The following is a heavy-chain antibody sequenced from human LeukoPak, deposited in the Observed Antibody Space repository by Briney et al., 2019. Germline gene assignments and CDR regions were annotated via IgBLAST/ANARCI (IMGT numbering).Heavy chain of an antibody. CDR1: GGSISSGGYY. V-gene: IGHV4-31*03. CDR2: IYYSGST. CDR3: ASTSHLACAFDI. J-gene: IGHJ3*02. D-gene: IGHD2-2*01. Sequence: SETLSLTCTVSGGSISSGGYYWSWIRQHPGKGLEWTGYIYYSGSTYYNPSLKSRVTISVDTSKNQFSLKLSSVTAADTAVYYCASTSHLACAFDIWGQGTMVTVSS.